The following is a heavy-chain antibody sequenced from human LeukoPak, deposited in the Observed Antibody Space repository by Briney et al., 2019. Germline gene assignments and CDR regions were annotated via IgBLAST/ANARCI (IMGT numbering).Heavy chain of an antibody. D-gene: IGHD5-18*01. J-gene: IGHJ4*02. CDR3: ASVDTAMITDFDY. Sequence: GGSLRLSCAASGFTFSGYEMNWVRQAPGKGLEWVSYISSSGSTIYYADSVKGRFTISRGNAKNSLYLQMNSLRAEDTAVYYCASVDTAMITDFDYWGQGTLVTVSS. V-gene: IGHV3-48*03. CDR1: GFTFSGYE. CDR2: ISSSGSTI.